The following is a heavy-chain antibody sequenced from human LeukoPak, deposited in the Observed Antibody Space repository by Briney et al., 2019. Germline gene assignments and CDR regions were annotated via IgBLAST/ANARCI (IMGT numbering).Heavy chain of an antibody. J-gene: IGHJ4*02. CDR1: GYTFTGYY. CDR3: AREYLGDYYDSSGYYPFDY. V-gene: IGHV1-2*02. Sequence: ASVKVSCKASGYTFTGYYIHWVRQAPGQGLEWMGWINPNSGGTNYAQKFQGRVTMTRDTSISTAYMELSRLRSDDTAVYYCAREYLGDYYDSSGYYPFDYWGQGTLVTVSS. CDR2: INPNSGGT. D-gene: IGHD3-22*01.